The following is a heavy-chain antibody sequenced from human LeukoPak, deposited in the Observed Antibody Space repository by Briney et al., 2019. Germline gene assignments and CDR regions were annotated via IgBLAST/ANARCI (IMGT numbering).Heavy chain of an antibody. CDR1: GGSIRSYY. CDR3: ERGTYYYDSSGYYYVYYFDY. CDR2: FYYRGST. J-gene: IGHJ4*02. D-gene: IGHD3-22*01. Sequence: SETLSLTCTVSGGSIRSYYWSWIRPPPGKGLEWIGYFYYRGSTNYNPSLKSRVTISVDTSKNQFSLKLSSVTAADTAVYYCERGTYYYDSSGYYYVYYFDYWGQGTLVTVSS. V-gene: IGHV4-59*01.